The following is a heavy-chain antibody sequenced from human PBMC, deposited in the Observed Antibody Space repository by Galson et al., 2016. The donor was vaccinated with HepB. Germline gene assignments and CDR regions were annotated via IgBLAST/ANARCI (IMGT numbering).Heavy chain of an antibody. D-gene: IGHD5-18*01. Sequence: SLRLSCAASGFTFSTYAMSWVRQAPGKGLEWVSGISGCGDTKFADSVKGRFTISRDNSKTTLCLQMNSLRVEDTAVYYCAKISVQYSYHYWGFDYWGQGTLVTVSS. CDR2: ISGCGDT. V-gene: IGHV3-23*01. CDR3: AKISVQYSYHYWGFDY. J-gene: IGHJ4*02. CDR1: GFTFSTYA.